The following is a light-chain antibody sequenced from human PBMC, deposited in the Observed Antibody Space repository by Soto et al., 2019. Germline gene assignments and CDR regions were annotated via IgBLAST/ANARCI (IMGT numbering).Light chain of an antibody. CDR3: QQTYSAPLT. Sequence: DIPMTQSPSSLSASVGDRVTITCRTSQSISSYLNWFQQKPGKAPKLQIYDASSLQSGVPSRFSGSGSGTDFTLTISSLQPEDFATYYCQQTYSAPLTFGGGTTVEIK. V-gene: IGKV1-39*01. CDR2: DAS. CDR1: QSISSY. J-gene: IGKJ4*01.